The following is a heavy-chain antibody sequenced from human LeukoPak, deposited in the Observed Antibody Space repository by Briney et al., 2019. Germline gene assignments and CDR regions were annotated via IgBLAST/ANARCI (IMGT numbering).Heavy chain of an antibody. Sequence: PLETLSLTRALYGGSLCGYYWSWIREPPGKGREWSGEINPSGSTNYNPSLKSRVTISADTSKDQFSLKLSSVTAADTAVYYCARGKRDILTGYYKRARGYFDYWGQGTLVTVSS. J-gene: IGHJ4*02. D-gene: IGHD3-9*01. CDR2: INPSGST. V-gene: IGHV4-34*01. CDR3: ARGKRDILTGYYKRARGYFDY. CDR1: GGSLCGYY.